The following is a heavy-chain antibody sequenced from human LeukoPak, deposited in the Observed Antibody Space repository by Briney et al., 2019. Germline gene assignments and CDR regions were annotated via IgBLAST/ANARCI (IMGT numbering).Heavy chain of an antibody. CDR2: IWYDGSNK. J-gene: IGHJ4*02. CDR1: GLTFSRYG. V-gene: IGHV3-33*01. D-gene: IGHD6-13*01. CDR3: ARDRAAADLDY. Sequence: GGSLRLSCAASGLTFSRYGMHWVRQAPGKGLEWVAVIWYDGSNKFYADSVKGRFTISRDNSKNTLYLQMNSLRAEDTAVYYCARDRAAADLDYWGQGTLVTVSS.